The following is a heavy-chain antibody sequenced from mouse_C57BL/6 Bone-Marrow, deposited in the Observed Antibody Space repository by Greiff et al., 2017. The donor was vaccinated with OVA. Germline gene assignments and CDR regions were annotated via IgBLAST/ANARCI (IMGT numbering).Heavy chain of an antibody. D-gene: IGHD2-1*01. CDR2: IDPSDSYT. J-gene: IGHJ4*01. CDR3: ARGEYGNYVVDYYAMDY. V-gene: IGHV1-69*01. CDR1: GYTFTSYW. Sequence: QVQLQQPGAELVMPGASVKLSCKASGYTFTSYWMHWVKQRPGQGLEWIGEIDPSDSYTNYNQKFQGKSTLTVDNYSSTAYMQLSSLTSEDSAVYYCARGEYGNYVVDYYAMDYWGQGTSVTVSS.